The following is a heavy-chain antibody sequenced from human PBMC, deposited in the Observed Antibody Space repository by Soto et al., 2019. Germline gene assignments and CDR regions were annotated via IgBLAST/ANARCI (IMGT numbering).Heavy chain of an antibody. V-gene: IGHV1-18*01. D-gene: IGHD2-15*01. CDR1: GYTFTSYG. CDR3: ARSRTDSRDPYNWFDP. J-gene: IGHJ5*02. Sequence: ASVKVSCKASGYTFTSYGISWVRQAPGQGLEWMGWISAYNGNTNYAQKLQGRVTMTTDTSTSTAYMELRSLRSDDTAVYYCARSRTDSRDPYNWFDPWGQGTLVTVSS. CDR2: ISAYNGNT.